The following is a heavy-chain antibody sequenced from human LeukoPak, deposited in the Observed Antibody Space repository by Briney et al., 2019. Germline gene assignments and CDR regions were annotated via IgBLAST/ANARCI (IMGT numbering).Heavy chain of an antibody. CDR1: GGSISSGDYY. V-gene: IGHV4-30-4*08. D-gene: IGHD3-3*01. CDR3: AREGYDFWSGYPNWFGP. CDR2: IYYSGIT. J-gene: IGHJ5*02. Sequence: SETLSLXCTVSGGSISSGDYYWSWIRQPPGKGLEWIGYIYYSGITYYNPCLKSRVTISVDTSKNQFSLKLSSVTAADTAVYYCAREGYDFWSGYPNWFGPWGQGTLVTVSS.